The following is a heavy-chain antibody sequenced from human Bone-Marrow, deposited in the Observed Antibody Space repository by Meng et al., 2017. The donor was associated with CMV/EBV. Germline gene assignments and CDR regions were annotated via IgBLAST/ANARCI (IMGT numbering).Heavy chain of an antibody. J-gene: IGHJ4*02. D-gene: IGHD3-3*01. CDR1: GGSISSSSYY. CDR2: IYYSGST. CDR3: ARGYYDVWSGYYNMYYFDY. Sequence: SETLSLTCTVSGGSISSSSYYWGWIRQPPGKGLEWIGSIYYSGSTYYNPSLKSRVTISVDTSKNQFSLKLSYVTAADTAVYYCARGYYDVWSGYYNMYYFDYWGQGTLVTVSS. V-gene: IGHV4-39*07.